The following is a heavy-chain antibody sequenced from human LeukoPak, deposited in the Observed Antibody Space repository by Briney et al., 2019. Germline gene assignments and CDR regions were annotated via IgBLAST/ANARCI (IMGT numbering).Heavy chain of an antibody. V-gene: IGHV1-69*13. CDR3: ARGPTIFGVAQGYYYYYYMDV. CDR2: IIPIFGTA. Sequence: SVKVSCKASGGTFSSYAISWVRQAPGQGLEWMGGIIPIFGTANYAQKFQGRVTITADESTSTAYMELSSLRSEDTAVYHCARGPTIFGVAQGYYYYYYMDVWGKGTTVTVSS. D-gene: IGHD3-3*01. J-gene: IGHJ6*03. CDR1: GGTFSSYA.